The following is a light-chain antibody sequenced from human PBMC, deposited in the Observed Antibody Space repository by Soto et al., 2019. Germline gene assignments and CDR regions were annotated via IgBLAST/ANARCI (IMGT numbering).Light chain of an antibody. CDR2: EVS. CDR1: SXDVGGYNY. Sequence: QSVLTQPASVSGSPGQSTTISCTGTSXDVGGYNYVSLYQQHPGKAPKLMIYEVSNRPSGVSNRFSGSKSGNTASLTISGLQAEDEADHYCSSYTSSNTYVFGTGTKV. V-gene: IGLV2-14*01. J-gene: IGLJ1*01. CDR3: SSYTSSNTYV.